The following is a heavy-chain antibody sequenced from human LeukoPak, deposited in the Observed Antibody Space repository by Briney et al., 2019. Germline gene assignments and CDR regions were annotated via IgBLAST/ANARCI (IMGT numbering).Heavy chain of an antibody. Sequence: GGSLRLSCAASGFTFTSYSMNWVRQAPGMGLEWLSYISSSSSTIYYADSVKGRFTISRDNAKNSLYLQMNSLRDEDTAVYYCARELRDQPLPLSVWGQGTLVTVSS. J-gene: IGHJ4*02. CDR1: GFTFTSYS. D-gene: IGHD2-2*01. CDR3: ARELRDQPLPLSV. CDR2: ISSSSSTI. V-gene: IGHV3-48*02.